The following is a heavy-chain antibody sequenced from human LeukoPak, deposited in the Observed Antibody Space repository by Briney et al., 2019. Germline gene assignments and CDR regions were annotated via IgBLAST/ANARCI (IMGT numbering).Heavy chain of an antibody. CDR3: ARDSGAAAMGFYYYGMDV. J-gene: IGHJ6*02. Sequence: SVKVSCKASGGTFSSYAIRWVRQAPGQGLEWMGRIIPILGIANYAQKFQGRATITADKSTSTAYMELSSLRSEDTAVYYCARDSGAAAMGFYYYGMDVWGQGTTVTVSS. V-gene: IGHV1-69*04. CDR2: IIPILGIA. D-gene: IGHD2-2*01. CDR1: GGTFSSYA.